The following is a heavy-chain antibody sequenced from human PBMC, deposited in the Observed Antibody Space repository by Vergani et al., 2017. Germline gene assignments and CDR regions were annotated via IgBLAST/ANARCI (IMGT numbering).Heavy chain of an antibody. J-gene: IGHJ2*01. CDR3: ARPGSSSWYQVSWYFDL. Sequence: QVQLQESGPGLVKPSETLSLTCAVSGYSISSGYYWGWIRHPPGKGLEWIGSIYHSGSTYYNPSLKSRVTISVDTSKNRFSLKLSFVTAADTAVYYCARPGSSSWYQVSWYFDLWGRGTLVTVSS. V-gene: IGHV4-38-2*01. CDR1: GYSISSGYY. D-gene: IGHD6-13*01. CDR2: IYHSGST.